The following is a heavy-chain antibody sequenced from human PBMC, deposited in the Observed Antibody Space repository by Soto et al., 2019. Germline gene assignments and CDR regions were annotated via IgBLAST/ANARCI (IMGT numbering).Heavy chain of an antibody. CDR1: GFTFSSYS. CDR3: ARDRGDYEGLVPSSFDH. CDR2: ISSRSRSI. V-gene: IGHV3-21*01. J-gene: IGHJ4*02. Sequence: EVQLVESGGGLVKPGGSLRLSCAASGFTFSSYSMHWVRQAPGKGLEWVSPISSRSRSIYYADSQKGRFTISRDNTKNSLYLQMNNLRAEDTAVYYCARDRGDYEGLVPSSFDHWGQGTLVTVSS. D-gene: IGHD4-17*01.